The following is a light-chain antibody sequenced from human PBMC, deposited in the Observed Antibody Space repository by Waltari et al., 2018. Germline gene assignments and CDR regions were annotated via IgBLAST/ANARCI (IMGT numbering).Light chain of an antibody. Sequence: QSALTQPASVSGSPGQSISISCTGTSSDVGNYNLFAWYQQRPGKAPKLMLRGGTKRPSGVSNRFSGSKSGNTASLTISGLQAEDEADYYCCSYAGSSTVFGGGTKLTVL. J-gene: IGLJ2*01. CDR1: SSDVGNYNL. V-gene: IGLV2-23*01. CDR3: CSYAGSSTV. CDR2: GGT.